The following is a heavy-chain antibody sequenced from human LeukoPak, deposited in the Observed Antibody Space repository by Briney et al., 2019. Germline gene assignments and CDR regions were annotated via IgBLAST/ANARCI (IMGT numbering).Heavy chain of an antibody. CDR3: ARARRSGERGKLFDY. D-gene: IGHD3-16*01. V-gene: IGHV4-34*01. J-gene: IGHJ4*02. Sequence: SETLSLTCAVYGGSFSGYYWSWIRQPPGKGLEWIGEINHSGSTNYNPSLKSRVTISVDTSKNQFSLKLSSVTAADTAVYYCARARRSGERGKLFDYWGQGTLVTVSS. CDR2: INHSGST. CDR1: GGSFSGYY.